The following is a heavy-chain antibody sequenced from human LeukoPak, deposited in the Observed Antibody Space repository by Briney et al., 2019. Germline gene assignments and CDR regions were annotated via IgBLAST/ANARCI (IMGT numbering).Heavy chain of an antibody. CDR1: GFTFSSYS. J-gene: IGHJ4*02. D-gene: IGHD1-26*01. V-gene: IGHV3-48*01. CDR2: ISSSSSTI. CDR3: ARDRGFVFWEPLGD. Sequence: GGSLRLSCAASGFTFSSYSMNWVRQAPGKGLEWVSYISSSSSTIYYADSVKGRFTISRDNAKNSLYLQMNSLRAEDTAVYYCARDRGFVFWEPLGDWGQGTLVTVSS.